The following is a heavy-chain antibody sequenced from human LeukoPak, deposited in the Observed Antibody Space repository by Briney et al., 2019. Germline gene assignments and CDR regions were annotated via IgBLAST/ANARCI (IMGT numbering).Heavy chain of an antibody. CDR1: GFTFSSYS. CDR2: ISSSSSYI. D-gene: IGHD2-15*01. J-gene: IGHJ4*02. CDR3: ARNLLDSGDRSADY. Sequence: GGSLRLSCAASGFTFSSYSMNWVRQAPGKGLEWVSSISSSSSYIYYADSVKGRFTISRDNAKNSLYLQMNSLRAEDTAVYYCARNLLDSGDRSADYWGQETLVTVSS. V-gene: IGHV3-21*01.